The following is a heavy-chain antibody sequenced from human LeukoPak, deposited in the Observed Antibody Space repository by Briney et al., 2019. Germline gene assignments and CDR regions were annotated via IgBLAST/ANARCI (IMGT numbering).Heavy chain of an antibody. CDR2: IYSSGST. V-gene: IGHV4-39*01. Sequence: PSETLSLTCTVSGGSISSSSYYWGWIRQPPGKGLEWIGSIYSSGSTYYNPSLKSRVTISVDTSKNQFSLKLSSVTAADTAVYYCARPTATIPSVNDAFDIWGQGTMVTVSS. D-gene: IGHD3-9*01. CDR3: ARPTATIPSVNDAFDI. J-gene: IGHJ3*02. CDR1: GGSISSSSYY.